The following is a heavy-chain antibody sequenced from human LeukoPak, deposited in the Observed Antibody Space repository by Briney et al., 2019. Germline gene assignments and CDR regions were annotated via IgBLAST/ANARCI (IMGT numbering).Heavy chain of an antibody. CDR1: GGSISSSGYY. CDR2: IYYSGST. V-gene: IGHV4-61*08. J-gene: IGHJ4*02. Sequence: SETLSLTCTVSGGSISSSGYYWSWIRQPPGKGLEWIGYIYYSGSTNYNPSLKSRVTISVDTSKNQFSLKLSSVTAADTAVYYCARDGFWSGYDYWGQGTLVTVSS. CDR3: ARDGFWSGYDY. D-gene: IGHD3-3*01.